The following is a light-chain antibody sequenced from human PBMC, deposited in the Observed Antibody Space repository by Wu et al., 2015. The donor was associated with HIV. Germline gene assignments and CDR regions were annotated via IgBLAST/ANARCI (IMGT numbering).Light chain of an antibody. V-gene: IGKV3-11*01. CDR2: DAS. CDR3: QQRSNSPLT. Sequence: EIVLTQSPATLSLSPGERATLSCRASQSVSIYLAWYQQKPGQAPRPLIYDASNRATGIPARFSGSGSGTDFTLTISSLETEDFAVYYCQQRSNSPLTFGGGTKVEVK. CDR1: QSVSIY. J-gene: IGKJ4*01.